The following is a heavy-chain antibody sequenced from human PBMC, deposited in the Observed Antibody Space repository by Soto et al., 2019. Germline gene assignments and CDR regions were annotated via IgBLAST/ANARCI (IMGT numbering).Heavy chain of an antibody. Sequence: GGSLRLSCSASGFSLVNYAMNWVRQAPGKGLEWVSGLSGSGTSTYYADSVKGRFTISRDNSRDTLFLQMNSLTADDTAVYYCAKATTNGGWFNPFDSWGQGALVTVSS. D-gene: IGHD6-19*01. V-gene: IGHV3-23*01. CDR1: GFSLVNYA. CDR2: LSGSGTST. J-gene: IGHJ4*02. CDR3: AKATTNGGWFNPFDS.